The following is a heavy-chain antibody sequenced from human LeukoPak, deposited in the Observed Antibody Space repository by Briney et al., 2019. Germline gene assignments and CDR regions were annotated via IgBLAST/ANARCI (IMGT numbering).Heavy chain of an antibody. CDR1: GFTFSDYY. J-gene: IGHJ4*02. D-gene: IGHD5-24*01. Sequence: GGSLRLSCAASGFTFSDYYMSWIRQAPGKGLEWVSHISSSGSTIYYADSVKGRFTISRDNAKNSLYLQMNSLRAEDTAVYYCATPNRDGYNYPTFFDYWGQGTLVTVSS. CDR3: ATPNRDGYNYPTFFDY. CDR2: ISSSGSTI. V-gene: IGHV3-11*01.